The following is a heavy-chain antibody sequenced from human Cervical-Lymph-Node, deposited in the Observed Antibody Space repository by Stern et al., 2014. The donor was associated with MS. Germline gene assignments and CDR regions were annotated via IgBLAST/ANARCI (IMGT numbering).Heavy chain of an antibody. CDR1: GDTFINFG. J-gene: IGHJ6*02. CDR2: FIPLFGTT. Sequence: VQLVESGADVKKPGSSVQVSCTASGDTFINFGISWVRQAPGQGLEWMGVFIPLFGTTEYAQKFQGRVTISADESATTVYMELSGLRSEDTAVYYCARDNDDNGMDVWGQGTTVTVTS. D-gene: IGHD1-1*01. CDR3: ARDNDDNGMDV. V-gene: IGHV1-69*01.